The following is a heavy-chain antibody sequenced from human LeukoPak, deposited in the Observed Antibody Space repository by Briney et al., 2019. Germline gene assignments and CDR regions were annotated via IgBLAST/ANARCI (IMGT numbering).Heavy chain of an antibody. V-gene: IGHV3-74*01. J-gene: IGHJ4*02. CDR2: IKGDGSIT. CDR3: ARTYYYGSGSYIDTFDY. CDR1: GFTFSSYW. Sequence: PGGSLRLSCAASGFTFSSYWMHWVRQAPGKGLVWVSRIKGDGSITIYADSVKGRFTISRDNAKNTLFLQMNRLRAEDTAVYSCARTYYYGSGSYIDTFDYWGQGTLVTVSS. D-gene: IGHD3-10*01.